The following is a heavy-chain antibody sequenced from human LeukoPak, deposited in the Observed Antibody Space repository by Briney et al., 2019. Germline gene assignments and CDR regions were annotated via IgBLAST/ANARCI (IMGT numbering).Heavy chain of an antibody. CDR3: AHFPYCSSTSCYPDDAFDI. J-gene: IGHJ3*02. V-gene: IGHV4-30-2*01. Sequence: PSETLSLTCTVSGGSISSGGYYWSWIRQPPGKGLEWIGYIYHSGSTYYNPSLKSRVTISVDRSKNQFSLKLSSVTAADTAVYYCAHFPYCSSTSCYPDDAFDIWGQGTMVTVSS. CDR1: GGSISSGGYY. CDR2: IYHSGST. D-gene: IGHD2-2*01.